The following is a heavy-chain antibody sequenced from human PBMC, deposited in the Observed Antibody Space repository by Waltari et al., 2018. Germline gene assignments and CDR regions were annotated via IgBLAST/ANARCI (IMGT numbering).Heavy chain of an antibody. J-gene: IGHJ4*02. V-gene: IGHV4-59*01. CDR3: ARGTVAATQLSCFDY. Sequence: QVQLQESGPGLVKPSETLSLTCTVSGGSISSYYWSWIRKPPGKGLEWIGYIYYSGSTNYNPSLKSRVTISVDTSKNQFSLKLSSVTAADTAVYYCARGTVAATQLSCFDYWGQGTLVTVSS. D-gene: IGHD2-15*01. CDR2: IYYSGST. CDR1: GGSISSYY.